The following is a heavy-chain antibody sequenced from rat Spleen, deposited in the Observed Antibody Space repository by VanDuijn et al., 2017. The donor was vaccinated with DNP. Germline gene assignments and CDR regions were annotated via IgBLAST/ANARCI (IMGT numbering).Heavy chain of an antibody. Sequence: EVKLVESGGGLVQPGRSLKLSCAASGFNFNDYWMGWVRQAPGKGLEWIGEINKDSSTRKYTPSLKDKFTISRDNAQNTLYLQMSKLGSEDTAIYYCASGPNYGGYSDYFDYWGQGVMVTVSS. D-gene: IGHD1-11*01. CDR1: GFNFNDYW. CDR3: ASGPNYGGYSDYFDY. J-gene: IGHJ2*01. V-gene: IGHV4-2*01. CDR2: INKDSSTR.